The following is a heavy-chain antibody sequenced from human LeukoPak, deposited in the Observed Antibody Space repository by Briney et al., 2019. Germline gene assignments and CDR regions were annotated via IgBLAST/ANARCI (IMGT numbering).Heavy chain of an antibody. Sequence: PGGSLRLSCAASGFIFNHHAMHWVRQAPGKGXXXXXXXXSDKSNKFYAXSVRGRFTISRDDSRKTVYLQMERMTAEDTAIYYCAKDAQRGFDYSNSLEYWGQGVLVTVAS. J-gene: IGHJ4*02. V-gene: IGHV3-30*02. D-gene: IGHD4-11*01. CDR1: GFIFNHHA. CDR2: XXSDKSNK. CDR3: AKDAQRGFDYSNSLEY.